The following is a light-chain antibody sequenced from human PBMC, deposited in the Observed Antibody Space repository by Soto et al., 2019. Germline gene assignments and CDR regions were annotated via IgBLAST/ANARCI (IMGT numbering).Light chain of an antibody. CDR1: QDISNY. J-gene: IGKJ5*01. CDR2: DVY. Sequence: DIQMPQSPSSLSASVGDRVTITCQASQDISNYLNWYQQKPGKAPKLLIYDVYNLETGVPSRFGGSRSRTDFTFTITSLQPEDVAPYYFQQYNNHPPTFGQGTRLEIK. V-gene: IGKV1-33*01. CDR3: QQYNNHPPT.